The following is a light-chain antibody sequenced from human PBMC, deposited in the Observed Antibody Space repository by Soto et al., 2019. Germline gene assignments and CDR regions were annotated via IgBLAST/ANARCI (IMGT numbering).Light chain of an antibody. Sequence: QPVLNQPASVSGSPGQSITISCTGTSSDVGSYNLVSWYQQHPGKAPKLMIYEGSKRPSGVSNRFSGSKSGNTASLTISGLQAEDEADYYGCSYAGSSTYVFGTGTKVTVL. CDR1: SSDVGSYNL. CDR2: EGS. V-gene: IGLV2-23*01. CDR3: CSYAGSSTYV. J-gene: IGLJ1*01.